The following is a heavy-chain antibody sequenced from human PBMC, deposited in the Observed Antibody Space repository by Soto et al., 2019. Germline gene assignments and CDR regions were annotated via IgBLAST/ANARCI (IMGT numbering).Heavy chain of an antibody. J-gene: IGHJ6*02. V-gene: IGHV1-69*13. CDR1: GGTFSSYA. Sequence: SVKASCKASGGTFSSYAISWVRQAPGQVLEGLGGITPIFGTGNYAQKFQGRVTITADESTSTAYMELSSLSSEDTAVYYCARESMVRGVIESYYYGLDVWGQGTTVTVSS. CDR2: ITPIFGTG. CDR3: ARESMVRGVIESYYYGLDV. D-gene: IGHD3-10*01.